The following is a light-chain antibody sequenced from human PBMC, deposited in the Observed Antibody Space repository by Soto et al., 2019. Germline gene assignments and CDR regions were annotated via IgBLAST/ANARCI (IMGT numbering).Light chain of an antibody. CDR3: HTWGTGK. CDR1: SGHSSYA. J-gene: IGLJ2*01. V-gene: IGLV4-69*01. Sequence: QSVLPQSPSASASLGASVKLTCNLSSGHSSYAIAWHQQQPEKGPRYLMKLNSDGSHSKGDGIPDRCSGSSSGAERYLTISSLQSEDEADYYCHTWGTGKFGGRTKLTDL. CDR2: LNSDGSH.